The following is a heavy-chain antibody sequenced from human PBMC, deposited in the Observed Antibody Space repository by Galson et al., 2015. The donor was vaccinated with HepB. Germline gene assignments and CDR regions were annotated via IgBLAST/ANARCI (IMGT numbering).Heavy chain of an antibody. Sequence: SLRLSCAASGFTFSTYALSWIRQAPGKGLEWVSAISGSGGSPYYPDSAKGRFTISRDNAKNTESLQMNNLRAEDTAVYYCAKEFRAGDGSGFLDVWGRGTLVTVSS. D-gene: IGHD3-22*01. J-gene: IGHJ2*01. CDR2: ISGSGGSP. CDR1: GFTFSTYA. CDR3: AKEFRAGDGSGFLDV. V-gene: IGHV3-23*01.